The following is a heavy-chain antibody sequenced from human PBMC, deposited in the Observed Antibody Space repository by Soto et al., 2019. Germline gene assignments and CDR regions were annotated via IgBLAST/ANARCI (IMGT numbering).Heavy chain of an antibody. D-gene: IGHD3-10*01. CDR2: TYYRSKWHN. Sequence: SQTLSLTCAISGDSVSTNRATWYWIRQSPSRGLEYLGRTYYRSKWHNEYAVSVKSRISITPDTSKNQFSLQLNSVTPEDTAVYYCSRGTDLRPFASCGQGTLVTVSS. CDR3: SRGTDLRPFAS. V-gene: IGHV6-1*01. CDR1: GDSVSTNRAT. J-gene: IGHJ4*02.